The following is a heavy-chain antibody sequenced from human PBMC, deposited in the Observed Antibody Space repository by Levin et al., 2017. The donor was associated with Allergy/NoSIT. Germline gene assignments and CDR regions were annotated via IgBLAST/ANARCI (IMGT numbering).Heavy chain of an antibody. V-gene: IGHV3-53*01. CDR3: AAELWFEEGAGSY. CDR2: IYNDGRA. Sequence: GGSLRLSCAASGFTVSSNYMTWVRQAPGKGLEWVSSIYNDGRAYYADSVKGRFTISRDASKNTLYLQMNSLRVEDTAVYFCAAELWFEEGAGSYWGQGTLVTVSS. D-gene: IGHD3-10*01. J-gene: IGHJ4*02. CDR1: GFTVSSNY.